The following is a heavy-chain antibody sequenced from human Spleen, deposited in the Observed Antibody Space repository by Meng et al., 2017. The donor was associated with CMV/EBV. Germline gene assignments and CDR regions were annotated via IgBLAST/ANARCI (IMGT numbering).Heavy chain of an antibody. D-gene: IGHD1-26*01. CDR1: GGTFSSYA. J-gene: IGHJ4*02. CDR2: IIPIFGTA. Sequence: SCKASGGTFSSYAISWVRQAPGQGLEWMGGIIPIFGTANYAQKFQGRVTITTDESTSTAYMELSSLRSEDTAVYYCARGYTGSYPPDCWGQGTLVTVSS. V-gene: IGHV1-69*05. CDR3: ARGYTGSYPPDC.